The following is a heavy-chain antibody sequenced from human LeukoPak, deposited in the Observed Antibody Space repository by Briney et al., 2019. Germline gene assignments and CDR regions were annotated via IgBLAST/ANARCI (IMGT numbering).Heavy chain of an antibody. D-gene: IGHD3-3*01. J-gene: IGHJ4*02. CDR2: ISSSSAI. Sequence: GGSLRLSCAASGFTFNSYTMNWVRQAPGKGLEWVSYISSSSAIYYADSVKGRFTISRDNAKNSLYLQMNSLRAEDTAVYYCARPGLRFLEWSLDYWGQGTLVTVSS. CDR1: GFTFNSYT. V-gene: IGHV3-48*04. CDR3: ARPGLRFLEWSLDY.